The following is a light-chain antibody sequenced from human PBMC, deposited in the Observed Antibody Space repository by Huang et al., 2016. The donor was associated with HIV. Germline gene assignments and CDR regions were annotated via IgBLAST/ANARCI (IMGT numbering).Light chain of an antibody. CDR1: QILLHSNGYNY. CDR2: LGS. V-gene: IGKV2-28*01. CDR3: MQGLQTLPFT. Sequence: DIVMTQSPLSLSVTPGEPASIACRSSQILLHSNGYNYLDWYLQKPGQSPQLLIYLGSNRASGVPDRFSGSGSGTDFTLKISRVEADDVGVYYCMQGLQTLPFTFGPGTKVDIK. J-gene: IGKJ3*01.